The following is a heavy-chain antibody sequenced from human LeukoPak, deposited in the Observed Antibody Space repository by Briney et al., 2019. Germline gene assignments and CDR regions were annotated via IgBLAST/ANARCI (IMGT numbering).Heavy chain of an antibody. J-gene: IGHJ6*02. CDR2: ISYDGSNK. CDR1: GFTFSSYA. D-gene: IGHD3-3*01. Sequence: GGSLRLSCAASGFTFSSYAMHWVRQAPGKGLEWVAVISYDGSNKYYADSVKGRFTISRDNSKNTLYLQMNSLRAEDTAVYYCARDRSGYDFWSGYPYYYYYYGMDVWGQGTTVTVSS. V-gene: IGHV3-30*14. CDR3: ARDRSGYDFWSGYPYYYYYYGMDV.